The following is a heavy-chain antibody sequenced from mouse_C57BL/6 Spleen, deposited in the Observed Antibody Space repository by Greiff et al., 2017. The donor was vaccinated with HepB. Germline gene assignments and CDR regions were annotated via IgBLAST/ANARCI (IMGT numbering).Heavy chain of an antibody. J-gene: IGHJ2*01. CDR1: GYTFTSYW. V-gene: IGHV1-64*01. D-gene: IGHD1-1*01. CDR2: IHPNSGST. Sequence: QVQLQQPGAELVKPGASVKLSCKASGYTFTSYWMHWVKQRPGQGLEWIGMIHPNSGSTNYNEKFKSKATLTVDKSSSTAYMQLSSLTSEDSAVYYCARSPHYYGSSYFDDWGQGTTLTVSS. CDR3: ARSPHYYGSSYFDD.